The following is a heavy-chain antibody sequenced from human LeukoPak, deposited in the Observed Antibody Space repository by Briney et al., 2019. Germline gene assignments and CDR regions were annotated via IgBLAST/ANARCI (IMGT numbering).Heavy chain of an antibody. CDR2: IYHSGST. V-gene: IGHV4-4*02. CDR3: ARDSRVYYDSSGYYYGY. D-gene: IGHD3-22*01. Sequence: PSGTLSLTCAVSGGSISSSNWWSWVRQPPGKGLEWIGEIYHSGSTYYNPSLKSRVTISVDTSKNQFSLKLSSVTAADTAVYYCARDSRVYYDSSGYYYGYWGQGTLVTVSS. J-gene: IGHJ4*02. CDR1: GGSISSSNW.